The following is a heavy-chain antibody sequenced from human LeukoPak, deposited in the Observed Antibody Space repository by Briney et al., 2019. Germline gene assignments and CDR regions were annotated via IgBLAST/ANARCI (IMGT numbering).Heavy chain of an antibody. CDR2: ISYDGSNK. D-gene: IGHD6-13*01. CDR1: GFTFSSYA. J-gene: IGHJ4*02. CDR3: ARDVEYSSSLFDY. V-gene: IGHV3-30-3*01. Sequence: GGSLRLSCAASGFTFSSYAMHWVRQAPGKGLEWVAVISYDGSNKYYADSVKGRFTISRDNSKNTLYLQMNSLRAEDTAVYYCARDVEYSSSLFDYWGQGTLVTVSS.